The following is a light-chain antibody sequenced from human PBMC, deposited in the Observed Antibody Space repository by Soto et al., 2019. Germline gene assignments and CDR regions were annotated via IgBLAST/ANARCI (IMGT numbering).Light chain of an antibody. Sequence: EIVLTQSPGTLSLSPGERATLSCRASQSVSSSYLAWYQQKPGQAPRLLMYGASSRATGISDRFSGSGSGTDFTLTISRLEPEDCAVYYCQQYGSSSWTFGQGTKVEIK. V-gene: IGKV3-20*01. CDR2: GAS. CDR3: QQYGSSSWT. J-gene: IGKJ1*01. CDR1: QSVSSSY.